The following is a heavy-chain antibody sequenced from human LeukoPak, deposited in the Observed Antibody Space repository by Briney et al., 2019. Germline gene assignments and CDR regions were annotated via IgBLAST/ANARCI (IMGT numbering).Heavy chain of an antibody. CDR1: GFTFTSSA. J-gene: IGHJ4*02. Sequence: SVKVSCKASGFTFTSSAVQWVRQARGQRLEWIGWIVVGSGNTNYAQKFQERVTITRDMSTSTAYMELSSLRAEDTAVYYCAGGSGWYAYFDYWGQGTLVTVSS. CDR3: AGGSGWYAYFDY. CDR2: IVVGSGNT. V-gene: IGHV1-58*01. D-gene: IGHD6-19*01.